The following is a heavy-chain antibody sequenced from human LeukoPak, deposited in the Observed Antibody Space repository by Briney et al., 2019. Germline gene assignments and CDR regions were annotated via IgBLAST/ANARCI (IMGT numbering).Heavy chain of an antibody. J-gene: IGHJ4*02. CDR3: ARELAAAATFDY. Sequence: AASVKVSCKASGYTFTSYYMHWVRQAPGQGLEWMGIINPSGGSTSYAQKFQGRVIMTRDMSTSTVYMELSSLRSEDTAVYYCARELAAAATFDYWGQGTLVTVSS. D-gene: IGHD6-13*01. CDR2: INPSGGST. CDR1: GYTFTSYY. V-gene: IGHV1-46*01.